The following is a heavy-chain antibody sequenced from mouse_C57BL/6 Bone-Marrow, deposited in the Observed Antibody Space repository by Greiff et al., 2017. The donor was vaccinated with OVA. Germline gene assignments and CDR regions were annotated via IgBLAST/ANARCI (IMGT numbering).Heavy chain of an antibody. V-gene: IGHV5-15*01. J-gene: IGHJ3*01. CDR1: GFTFSDYG. Sequence: EVQRVESGGGLVQPGGSLKLSCAASGFTFSDYGMAWVRQAPRKGPEWVAFISNLAYSIYYADTVTGRFTISRENAKNTLYLEMSSLRSEDTAMYYCARALYYGSSYAFAYWGQGTLVTVSA. CDR3: ARALYYGSSYAFAY. D-gene: IGHD1-1*01. CDR2: ISNLAYSI.